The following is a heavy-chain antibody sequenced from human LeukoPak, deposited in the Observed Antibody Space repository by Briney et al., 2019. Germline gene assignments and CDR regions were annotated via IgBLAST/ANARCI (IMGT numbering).Heavy chain of an antibody. J-gene: IGHJ4*02. V-gene: IGHV3-74*01. Sequence: GGSLRLSCAASGFTFSSYWMDWARQGPGKGLVWVARIKGDGSSTTYADSVKGRFSISRDNAKNTLYLQMNSLRVEDTAVYYCARGRPHGNDYWGQGTLVTVSS. CDR2: IKGDGSST. CDR3: ARGRPHGNDY. CDR1: GFTFSSYW. D-gene: IGHD4-23*01.